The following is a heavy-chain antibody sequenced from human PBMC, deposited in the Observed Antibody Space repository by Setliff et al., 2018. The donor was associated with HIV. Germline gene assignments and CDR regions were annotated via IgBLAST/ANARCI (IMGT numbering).Heavy chain of an antibody. D-gene: IGHD5-12*01. CDR1: GYSISSGCY. V-gene: IGHV4-38-2*01. Sequence: KTAGTLSLTCAVSGYSISSGCYWGWIRQPPGKGLEWVGSMYHTGSTYYSPSLNSRFTISVDTSKNQFSLKLRSVTAADTAVYYCARQPLYNDYDWRSYYFDYWGQGSLVTVSS. CDR2: MYHTGST. CDR3: ARQPLYNDYDWRSYYFDY. J-gene: IGHJ4*02.